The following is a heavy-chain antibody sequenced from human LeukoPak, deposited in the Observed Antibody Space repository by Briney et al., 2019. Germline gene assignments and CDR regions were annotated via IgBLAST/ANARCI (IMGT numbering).Heavy chain of an antibody. CDR3: ARVRYYYYYMDV. CDR1: GGSISSSSYY. CDR2: IYYSGST. Sequence: SETLSLTCTVSGGSISSSSYYWGWIRQPPGKGLEWIGSIYYSGSTYYNPSLKSRVTISVDTSKNQFSLKLSSVTAADTAVYYCARVRYYYYYMDVWGKGTTVTVSS. J-gene: IGHJ6*03. V-gene: IGHV4-39*07.